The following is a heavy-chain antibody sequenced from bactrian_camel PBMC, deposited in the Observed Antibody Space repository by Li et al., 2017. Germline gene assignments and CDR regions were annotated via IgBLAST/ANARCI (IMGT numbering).Heavy chain of an antibody. CDR2: IDTDDHT. V-gene: IGHV3S6*01. D-gene: IGHD6*01. Sequence: HVQLVESGGGSVQAGGSLRLTSAPASMYTLRRYCMGWFRQTPGKDREDVASIDTDDHTTYADSVKGRFTISKDNAKNTLYLQMNSLKPEGTAMYYCAAVRYGVTWYPLCRARSADFGYRGQGTQVTVS. J-gene: IGHJ6*01. CDR1: MYTLRRYC. CDR3: AAVRYGVTWYPLCRARSADFGY.